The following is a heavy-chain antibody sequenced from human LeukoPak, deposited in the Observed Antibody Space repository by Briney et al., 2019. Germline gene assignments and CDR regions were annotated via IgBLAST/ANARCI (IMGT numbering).Heavy chain of an antibody. CDR3: ARVPPPYSSGWYEDY. Sequence: QTGGSLRLSCAASGFTVSSNYMSWVRQAPGKGLEWVSVIYSGGSTYYADSVKGRFTISRDNSKNTLYLQMNSLRAEDTAVYYCARVPPPYSSGWYEDYWGQGTLVTVSS. CDR1: GFTVSSNY. J-gene: IGHJ4*02. CDR2: IYSGGST. D-gene: IGHD6-19*01. V-gene: IGHV3-66*01.